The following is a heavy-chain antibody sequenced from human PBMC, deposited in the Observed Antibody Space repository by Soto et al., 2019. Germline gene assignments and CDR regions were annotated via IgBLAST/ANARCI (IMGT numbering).Heavy chain of an antibody. CDR2: IWYDGSNK. CDR3: ARADCTGAYCYSWPFNYGVDV. CDR1: GFTFNTYG. V-gene: IGHV3-33*01. D-gene: IGHD2-15*01. J-gene: IGHJ6*02. Sequence: QVQLVESGGGVAQPGGPLRLSCTTSGFTFNTYGMHWVRQAPGKGLEWVAIIWYDGSNKYYADSVKGRFTISRDNSKNTLYLQMNSLRAEDTALYYCARADCTGAYCYSWPFNYGVDVWGQGTTVTVSS.